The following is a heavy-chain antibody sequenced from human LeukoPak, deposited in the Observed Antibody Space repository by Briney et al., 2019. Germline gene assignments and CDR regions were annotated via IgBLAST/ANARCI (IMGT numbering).Heavy chain of an antibody. D-gene: IGHD6-13*01. CDR2: ISYDGSNK. CDR1: GFTFSSYA. CDR3: AREIAAAGTLENYYYYYGMDV. V-gene: IGHV3-30*04. J-gene: IGHJ6*02. Sequence: GMSLRLSCAASGFTFSSYAMHWVRQAPGKGLERVAVISYDGSNKYYADSVKGRFTISRDNSKNTLYLQMNSLRAEDTAVYYCAREIAAAGTLENYYYYYGMDVWGQGTTVTVSS.